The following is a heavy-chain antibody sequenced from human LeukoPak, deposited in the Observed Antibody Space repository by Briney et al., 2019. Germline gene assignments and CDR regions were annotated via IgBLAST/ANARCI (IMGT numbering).Heavy chain of an antibody. CDR3: ARDPRGPDY. Sequence: PGGSLRLSCAVSGFTFSRYEMSWVRQAPGKGLEWISFISPSGSTMYYVDSVKGRFIISRDNAKGSLYLQMNSLRVEDTAVYYCARDPRGPDYWGQGTLVTVSS. V-gene: IGHV3-48*03. J-gene: IGHJ4*02. CDR1: GFTFSRYE. CDR2: ISPSGSTM.